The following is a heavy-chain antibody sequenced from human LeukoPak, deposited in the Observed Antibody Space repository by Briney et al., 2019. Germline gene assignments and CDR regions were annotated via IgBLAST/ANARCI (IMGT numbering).Heavy chain of an antibody. J-gene: IGHJ4*02. Sequence: HAGGSLRLSCAASGFTFSSYAMSWVRQAPGKGLEWVSTLSGGSISIYHADSVKGRFTISRDDSKNTLYLQINSLRAEDTAVYYCTKGRVVVAARSAYQSYDYWGQGTLVTVSS. D-gene: IGHD2-15*01. CDR2: LSGGSISI. CDR1: GFTFSSYA. V-gene: IGHV3-23*01. CDR3: TKGRVVVAARSAYQSYDY.